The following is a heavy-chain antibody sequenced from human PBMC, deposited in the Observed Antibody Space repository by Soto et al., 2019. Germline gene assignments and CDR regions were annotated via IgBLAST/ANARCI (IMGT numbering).Heavy chain of an antibody. CDR3: ARGSSPVDFAH. D-gene: IGHD6-13*01. CDR2: INGHNGNT. J-gene: IGHJ4*02. CDR1: GYIFSNYG. V-gene: IGHV1-18*01. Sequence: QVQLVQSGGEVKKPGASVKVSCKASGYIFSNYGVNWVRQAPGQGLEWMGWINGHNGNTNYSQKVQGRVTMTPDTSTSTAYMELRSLTSDDTAVYYCARGSSPVDFAHWGQGTLVTVSS.